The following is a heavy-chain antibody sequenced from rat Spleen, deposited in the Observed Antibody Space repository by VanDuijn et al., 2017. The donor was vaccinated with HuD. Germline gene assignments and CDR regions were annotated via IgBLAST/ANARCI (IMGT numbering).Heavy chain of an antibody. J-gene: IGHJ2*01. CDR1: GFTFNNYW. V-gene: IGHV5-31*01. Sequence: EVQLVESGEGLVQSGRSLKLSCVASGFTFNNYWMTWIRQAPGKGLEWVASVTNTGGNVYYPDSVKGRFTISRDTAQNTLYLQMNSLRSEEPATXXCARXGFFRYXGQGVMXXVSS. CDR2: VTNTGGNV. CDR3: ARXGFFRY. D-gene: IGHD1-6*01.